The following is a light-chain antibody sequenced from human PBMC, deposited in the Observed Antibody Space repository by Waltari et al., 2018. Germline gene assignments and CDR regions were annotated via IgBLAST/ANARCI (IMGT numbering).Light chain of an antibody. Sequence: QSVLTQPPSVSRAPGPRVTISCPGNSPHIGAGYDVHWYQQLPETAPKPLIYTNNHRPSGVPDRFSGSKSGTSASLAITGLQAEDEAHYHCQSYDNSLSGVVFGGGTKLTVL. CDR2: TNN. CDR1: SPHIGAGYD. V-gene: IGLV1-40*01. J-gene: IGLJ2*01. CDR3: QSYDNSLSGVV.